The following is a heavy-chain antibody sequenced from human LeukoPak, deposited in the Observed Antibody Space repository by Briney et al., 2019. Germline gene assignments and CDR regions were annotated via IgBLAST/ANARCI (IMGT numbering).Heavy chain of an antibody. V-gene: IGHV1-69*02. CDR2: IIPILGIA. CDR3: AVGRAAAGSPDLGY. D-gene: IGHD6-13*01. Sequence: RIIPILGIANYAQKFQGRVTITADKSTSTAYMELSSLRSEDTAVYYCAVGRAAAGSPDLGYWGQGTLVTVSS. J-gene: IGHJ4*02.